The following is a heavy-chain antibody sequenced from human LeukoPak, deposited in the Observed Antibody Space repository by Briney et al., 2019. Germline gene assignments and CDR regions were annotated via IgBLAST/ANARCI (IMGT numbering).Heavy chain of an antibody. J-gene: IGHJ6*03. CDR2: ISSSSSYI. V-gene: IGHV3-21*01. D-gene: IGHD6-13*01. Sequence: GGSLRLSCAASGFTFSSYEMNWVRQAPGKGLEWVSSISSSSSYIYYADSVKGRFTISRDNAKNSLYLQMNSLRAEDTAVYYCARHTIAAAGTYYMDVWGKGTTVTVSS. CDR3: ARHTIAAAGTYYMDV. CDR1: GFTFSSYE.